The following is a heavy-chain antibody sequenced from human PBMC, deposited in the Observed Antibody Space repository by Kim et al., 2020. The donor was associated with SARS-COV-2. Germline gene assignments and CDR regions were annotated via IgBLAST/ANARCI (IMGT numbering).Heavy chain of an antibody. V-gene: IGHV4-39*01. CDR3: ARSSYGDCIGY. J-gene: IGHJ4*02. Sequence: TTHNPSLKTRVTISLDTSKSQFTLKLSSVTAADTAVYYCARSSYGDCIGYLGQGTLVTVSS. D-gene: IGHD4-17*01. CDR2: T.